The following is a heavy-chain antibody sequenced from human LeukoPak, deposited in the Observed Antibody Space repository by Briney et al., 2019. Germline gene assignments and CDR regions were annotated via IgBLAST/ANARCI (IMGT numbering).Heavy chain of an antibody. V-gene: IGHV4-61*10. Sequence: SETLSLTCTVSGGSISSGSYYWSWIRQPAGKGLEWIGYIYYSGSTNYNPSLKSRVTISVDTSKNQFSLKLSSVTAADTAVYYCARDGLDHYGSGDWFDPWGQGTLVTVSS. CDR1: GGSISSGSYY. CDR2: IYYSGST. CDR3: ARDGLDHYGSGDWFDP. D-gene: IGHD3-10*01. J-gene: IGHJ5*02.